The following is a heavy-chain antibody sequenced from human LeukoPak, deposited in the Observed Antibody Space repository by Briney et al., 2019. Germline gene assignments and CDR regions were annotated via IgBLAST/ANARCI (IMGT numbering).Heavy chain of an antibody. CDR3: ARDATYYDFWSGYKDRYFDC. CDR1: GYTFTSYY. J-gene: IGHJ4*02. CDR2: INPST. Sequence: ASVKVSCKASGYTFTSYYLHWVRQAPGQGLEWMGLINPSTIYAQKFQGRVTMTRDMSTSTVYMELSSLRAEDTAVYYCARDATYYDFWSGYKDRYFDCWGQGTLVTVSS. V-gene: IGHV1-46*01. D-gene: IGHD3-3*01.